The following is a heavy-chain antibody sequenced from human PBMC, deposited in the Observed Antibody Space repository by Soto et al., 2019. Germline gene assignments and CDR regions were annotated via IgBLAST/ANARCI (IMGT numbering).Heavy chain of an antibody. J-gene: IGHJ4*02. CDR1: GFTFSSYA. Sequence: QSGGSLRLSCAASGFTFSSYAMSWVRQAPGKGLEWVAGISDGVDRAYYGDSVKGRFTISRDTSKNMLYLHMNSLRAEDTAIYYCARYTAVADPYYFDYWGQGTLVTVSS. CDR2: ISDGVDRA. D-gene: IGHD6-19*01. CDR3: ARYTAVADPYYFDY. V-gene: IGHV3-23*01.